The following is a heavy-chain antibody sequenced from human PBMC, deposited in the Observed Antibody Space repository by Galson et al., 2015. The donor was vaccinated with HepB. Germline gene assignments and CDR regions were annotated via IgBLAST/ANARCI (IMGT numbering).Heavy chain of an antibody. Sequence: SLRLCCEASGFTFSNYGLHWGRQASGKGVVWVAYIQYNGFNKYYGDSETGRVPISRDNPKNSLDLQMNSLRPEDTALYHCARNTPASGYHGLHYGGQGTLVTVSS. CDR1: GFTFSNYG. J-gene: IGHJ4*02. CDR2: IQYNGFNK. CDR3: ARNTPASGYHGLHY. V-gene: IGHV3-30*02. D-gene: IGHD6-25*01.